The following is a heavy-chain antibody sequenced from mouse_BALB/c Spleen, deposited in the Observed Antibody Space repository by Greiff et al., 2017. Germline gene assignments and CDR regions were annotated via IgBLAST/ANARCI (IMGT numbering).Heavy chain of an antibody. CDR3: ARSSGSSYWYFDV. CDR1: GYAFSSYW. V-gene: IGHV1-80*01. CDR2: IYPGDGDT. Sequence: VQLQQSGAELVRPGSSVKISCKASGYAFSSYWMNWVKQRPGQGLEWIGQIYPGDGDTNYNGKFKGKATLTADKSSSTAYMQLSSLTSEDSAVYFCARSSGSSYWYFDVWGAGTTVTVSS. J-gene: IGHJ1*01. D-gene: IGHD1-1*01.